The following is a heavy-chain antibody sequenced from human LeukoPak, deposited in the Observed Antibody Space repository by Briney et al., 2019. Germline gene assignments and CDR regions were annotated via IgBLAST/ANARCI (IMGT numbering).Heavy chain of an antibody. J-gene: IGHJ4*02. V-gene: IGHV4-39*07. D-gene: IGHD6-13*01. Sequence: SETLSLTCTVSGGSISSSSYYWGWIRQPPGKGLEWIGSIYYSGSTYYNPSLKSRVTISVDTSKNQFSLKLCSVTAGDTAVYYCARLSWAAAGHFDYWGQGTLVTVSS. CDR3: ARLSWAAAGHFDY. CDR1: GGSISSSSYY. CDR2: IYYSGST.